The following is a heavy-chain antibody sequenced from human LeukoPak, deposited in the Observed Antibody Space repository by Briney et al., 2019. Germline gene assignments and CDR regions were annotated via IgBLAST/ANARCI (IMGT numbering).Heavy chain of an antibody. CDR1: GYTCKNYG. CDR2: ISPHNGDT. D-gene: IGHD1-26*01. V-gene: IGHV1-18*01. J-gene: IGHJ4*02. Sequence: ASVKVSCKASGYTCKNYGISWVQQAPGQGLEWMGWISPHNGDTNYAQRLQGRVTMTADTSTSTAYLELRSLKSDDTAVYYCARVKARSGLYSLDYWGQGTLVTVSS. CDR3: ARVKARSGLYSLDY.